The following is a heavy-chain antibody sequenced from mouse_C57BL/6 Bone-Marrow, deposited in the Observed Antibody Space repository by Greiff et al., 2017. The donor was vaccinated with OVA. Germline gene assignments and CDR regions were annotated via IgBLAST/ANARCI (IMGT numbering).Heavy chain of an antibody. V-gene: IGHV1-74*01. CDR2: IHPSDSDT. D-gene: IGHD2-4*01. J-gene: IGHJ3*01. CDR3: AITRNYDYTWFAY. CDR1: GYTFTSYW. Sequence: QVQLQQPGAELVKPGASVKVSCKASGYTFTSYWMHWVKQRPGQGLEWIGRIHPSDSDTNYNQKFKGKATLTVDKSSSTAYMQLSSLTSEDSAVYYCAITRNYDYTWFAYWGQGTLVTVSA.